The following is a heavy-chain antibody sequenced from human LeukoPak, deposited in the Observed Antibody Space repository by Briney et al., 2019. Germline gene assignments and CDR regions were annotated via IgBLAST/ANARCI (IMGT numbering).Heavy chain of an antibody. J-gene: IGHJ4*02. D-gene: IGHD5-24*01. V-gene: IGHV1-2*02. CDR2: INHNSGGT. CDR3: ARDRYGDGFAHFDY. Sequence: ASVKVSCKAPGYTFTGYYMHWVRQAPGQGLEWMGWINHNSGGTNYAQKFQGRVAITRDTSITTAYMDLSRLTSDDTAVYYCARDRYGDGFAHFDYWGQGALVTVSS. CDR1: GYTFTGYY.